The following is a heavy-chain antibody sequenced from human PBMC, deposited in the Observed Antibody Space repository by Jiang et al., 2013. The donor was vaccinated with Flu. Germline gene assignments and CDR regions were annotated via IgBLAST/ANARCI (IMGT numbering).Heavy chain of an antibody. J-gene: IGHJ4*02. Sequence: GSGLVKPSETLSLTCTVSGGSMINNWWSWIRQPPGKGLEWIGYIYYSGGSSAYNPSLGSRVTISVDTSKNQFSLKLSSVTAADTAMYYCTRLDCSGGSCYEGDFWGQGTLVTVFS. D-gene: IGHD2-15*01. CDR2: IYYSGGSS. CDR3: TRLDCSGGSCYEGDF. V-gene: IGHV4-59*13. CDR1: GGSMINNW.